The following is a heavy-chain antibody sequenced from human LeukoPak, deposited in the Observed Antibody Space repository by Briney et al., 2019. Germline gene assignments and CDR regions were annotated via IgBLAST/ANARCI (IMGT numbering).Heavy chain of an antibody. CDR2: INAGNGNT. V-gene: IGHV1-3*01. CDR1: GYTFTSYA. D-gene: IGHD6-19*01. J-gene: IGHJ4*02. Sequence: GASVKVSCTASGYTFTSYAMHWVRQAPGQRLEWMGWINAGNGNTKYSQKFQGRVTITRDTSASTAYMELSSLRSEDTAVYYCVRGPGSGWYFDYWGQGTLVTVSS. CDR3: VRGPGSGWYFDY.